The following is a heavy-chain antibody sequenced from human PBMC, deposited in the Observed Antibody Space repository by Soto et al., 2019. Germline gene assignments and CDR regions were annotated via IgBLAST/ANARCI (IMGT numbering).Heavy chain of an antibody. CDR2: INTGNGKT. J-gene: IGHJ4*02. CDR1: GGTFDSNA. CDR3: ARPTYSYDSSGYPNMGHIDY. D-gene: IGHD3-22*01. Sequence: ASVKVSCKASGGTFDSNAISWVRLAPGQGLEWMGWINTGNGKTKYSQKFQDRVTINRDTSASTAYMELSSLRSEDTAVYYCARPTYSYDSSGYPNMGHIDYWGQGTLVTVS. V-gene: IGHV1-3*04.